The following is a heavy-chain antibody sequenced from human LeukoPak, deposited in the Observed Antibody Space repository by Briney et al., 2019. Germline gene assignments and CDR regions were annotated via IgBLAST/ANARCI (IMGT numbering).Heavy chain of an antibody. Sequence: ASVTVSCKASGYTFTSYGISWVRQAPGQGLEWMGWISAYNGNTNYAQKLQGRVTMTTDTSTSTAYMELRSLRSDDTAVYYCARERVNIGDSYYFDYWGQGTLVTVSS. V-gene: IGHV1-18*01. CDR2: ISAYNGNT. D-gene: IGHD2-21*02. J-gene: IGHJ4*02. CDR1: GYTFTSYG. CDR3: ARERVNIGDSYYFDY.